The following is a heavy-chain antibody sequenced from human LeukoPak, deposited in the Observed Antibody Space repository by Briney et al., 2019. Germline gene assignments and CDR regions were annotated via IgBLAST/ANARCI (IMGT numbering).Heavy chain of an antibody. CDR1: GGSISSYY. D-gene: IGHD1-26*01. Sequence: SETLSLTCTVTGGSISSYYWSWIRQPAGKGLEWIGRIYTSGSTNYNPSLKSRVTMSVDTSKNQFSLKLSSVTAADTAVYYCASGGSYYEITYWGQGTLVTVSS. CDR2: IYTSGST. J-gene: IGHJ4*02. CDR3: ASGGSYYEITY. V-gene: IGHV4-4*07.